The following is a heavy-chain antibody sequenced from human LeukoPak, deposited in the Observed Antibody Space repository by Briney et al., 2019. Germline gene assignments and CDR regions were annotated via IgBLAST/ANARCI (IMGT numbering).Heavy chain of an antibody. CDR2: INSSSSYI. D-gene: IGHD3-10*01. CDR1: GFTFSIYS. J-gene: IGHJ4*02. CDR3: ARDVLWFGENRQFDY. Sequence: GGSLRLSCADSGFTFSIYSMNCVRQAPGEGLEWVSSINSSSSYIYYVDSVKGRFTTSRDNAMNSLYLQMNSLRAEDTAVYYCARDVLWFGENRQFDYWGQGTLVTVSS. V-gene: IGHV3-21*01.